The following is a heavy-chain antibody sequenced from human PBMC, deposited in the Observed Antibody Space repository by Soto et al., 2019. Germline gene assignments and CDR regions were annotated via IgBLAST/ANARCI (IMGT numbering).Heavy chain of an antibody. D-gene: IGHD2-2*01. CDR3: ARVAVPAFHYYYYYYMDV. CDR2: INHSGST. Sequence: TLSRTCAVYGGSFSGYYWSWIRQPPGKGLEWIGEINHSGSTNYNPSLKSRVTISVDTSKNQFSLKLSSVTAADTAVYYCARVAVPAFHYYYYYYMDVWGKGTTVTVSS. V-gene: IGHV4-34*01. J-gene: IGHJ6*03. CDR1: GGSFSGYY.